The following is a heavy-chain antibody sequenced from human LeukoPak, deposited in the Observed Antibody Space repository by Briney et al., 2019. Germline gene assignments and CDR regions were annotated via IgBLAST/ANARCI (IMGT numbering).Heavy chain of an antibody. D-gene: IGHD2-15*01. CDR1: GGSISSYY. CDR3: AREEDTLDAFDI. V-gene: IGHV4-59*01. CDR2: IYYSGST. Sequence: SETLSLTCTVSGGSISSYYWSWIRQPPGKGLEWIGYIYYSGSTNYNPSLKGRVTISVDTSKNQFSLKLSSVTAADTAVYYCAREEDTLDAFDIWGQGTMVTVSS. J-gene: IGHJ3*02.